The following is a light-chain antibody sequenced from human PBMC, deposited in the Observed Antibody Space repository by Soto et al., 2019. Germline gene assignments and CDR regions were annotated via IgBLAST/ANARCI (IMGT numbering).Light chain of an antibody. CDR3: QQYSSSPIN. CDR2: GAS. J-gene: IGKJ5*01. CDR1: QRVSSSY. Sequence: EIGLTQSPCTLSLSPGERATLSCRASQRVSSSYLAWSQQKPGKAPTLLIYGASIRATGIPDRFSGSGSGTDFTLTISRMEPEDFAVNYCQQYSSSPINSGQGKRLEIK. V-gene: IGKV3-20*01.